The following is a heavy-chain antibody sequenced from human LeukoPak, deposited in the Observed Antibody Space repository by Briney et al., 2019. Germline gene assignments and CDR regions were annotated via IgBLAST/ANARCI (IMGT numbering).Heavy chain of an antibody. V-gene: IGHV3-30*01. D-gene: IGHD6-6*01. CDR1: GFTFSSYA. Sequence: GRSLRLSCAASGFTFSSYAMHWVRQAPGKGLEWVAVISHDGSNKYYADSVKGRFTISRDNSKNTLYLQMNSLRAEDTAVYYCATFEYSSSSDYWGQGTLVTVSS. CDR2: ISHDGSNK. J-gene: IGHJ4*02. CDR3: ATFEYSSSSDY.